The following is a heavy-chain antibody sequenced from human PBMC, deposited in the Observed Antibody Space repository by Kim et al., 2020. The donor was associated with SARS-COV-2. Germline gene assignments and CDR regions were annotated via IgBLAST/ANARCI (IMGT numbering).Heavy chain of an antibody. V-gene: IGHV3-23*01. CDR1: GFTFSSYG. Sequence: VGSLRLSCAASGFTFSSYGMSWVRQAPGKGLEWVSAISGNGAKTYYADSVKGRFTISRDNSKSTLYLQVNRLRAEDTALYYCAKDAGSYEFDYWGQGTLV. J-gene: IGHJ4*02. CDR3: AKDAGSYEFDY. CDR2: ISGNGAKT. D-gene: IGHD1-26*01.